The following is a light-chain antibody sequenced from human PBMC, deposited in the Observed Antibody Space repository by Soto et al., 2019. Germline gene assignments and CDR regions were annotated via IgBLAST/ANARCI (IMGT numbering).Light chain of an antibody. CDR1: SNDIGLYNY. CDR2: VVS. V-gene: IGLV2-14*01. Sequence: QSALTQPRSVSGSPGQSVTISCTGTSNDIGLYNYVSWYQQHPGKAPKLIIYVVSSRPSGISNRFSASKSGNTASLTISGLQAEDEADYYCASYARGSTLVVFGGGTKVTVL. J-gene: IGLJ2*01. CDR3: ASYARGSTLVV.